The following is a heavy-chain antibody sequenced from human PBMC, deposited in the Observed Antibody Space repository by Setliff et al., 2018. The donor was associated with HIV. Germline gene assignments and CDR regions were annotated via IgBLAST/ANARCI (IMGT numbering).Heavy chain of an antibody. Sequence: TLSLTCTVSGDSISSGGYYWSWIRQHSGKGLEWIGYIYYSGTTYDNPSLKSRVTISVDTSKNQFSLKLSSVTAADTAVYYCARHGAYEAYYDYMDAWGKGTTVTVSS. CDR3: ARHGAYEAYYDYMDA. D-gene: IGHD5-12*01. V-gene: IGHV4-31*03. CDR2: IYYSGTT. J-gene: IGHJ6*03. CDR1: GDSISSGGYY.